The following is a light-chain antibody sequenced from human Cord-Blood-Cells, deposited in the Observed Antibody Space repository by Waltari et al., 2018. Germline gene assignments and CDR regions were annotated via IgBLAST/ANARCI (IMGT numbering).Light chain of an antibody. CDR3: SSYASSSTWV. CDR1: SSHGDGYNY. V-gene: IGLV2-14*01. J-gene: IGLJ3*02. Sequence: QSALTQPASVSGSPGQSITISCTGTSSHGDGYNYLPWYQQHPGKAPKLMIYDVSKRPSGVSNRFSGSKSGNTASLTISGLQAEDEADYYCSSYASSSTWVFGGGTKLTVL. CDR2: DVS.